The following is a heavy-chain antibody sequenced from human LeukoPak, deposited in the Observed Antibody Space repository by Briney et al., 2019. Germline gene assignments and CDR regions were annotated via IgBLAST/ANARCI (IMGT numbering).Heavy chain of an antibody. V-gene: IGHV3-11*01. CDR3: AKGGYGSGSYSGFDI. J-gene: IGHJ3*02. D-gene: IGHD3-10*01. CDR1: GFTFSDYY. CDR2: ISSSGSTI. Sequence: TGGSLRLSCAASGFTFSDYYMSWIRQAPGKGLEWVSYISSSGSTIYYADSVKGRFTISRDNSKNTLYLQMNSLRAEDTAIYYCAKGGYGSGSYSGFDIWGQGTMVTVSS.